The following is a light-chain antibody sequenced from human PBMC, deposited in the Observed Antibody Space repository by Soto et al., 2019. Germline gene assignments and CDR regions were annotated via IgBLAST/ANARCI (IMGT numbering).Light chain of an antibody. J-gene: IGKJ1*01. V-gene: IGKV1-17*01. CDR3: LPHSSYPRT. Sequence: VQGTQSPSSLSASVGDRVTITCRASQGIRNDLAWYQQKPGKAPKRLIYAASSLQSGVPSRFSGSASGTEFTLTISSLQPEDFATYYCLPHSSYPRTFSQGTKVDIK. CDR1: QGIRND. CDR2: AAS.